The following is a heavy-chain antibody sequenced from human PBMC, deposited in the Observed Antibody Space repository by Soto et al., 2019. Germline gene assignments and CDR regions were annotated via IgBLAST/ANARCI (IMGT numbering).Heavy chain of an antibody. V-gene: IGHV4-30-2*01. J-gene: IGHJ5*02. D-gene: IGHD6-6*01. CDR2: IYHSGST. CDR1: GGSISSGSYS. CDR3: ARGIYLKYSSQANWFDP. Sequence: PSETLSLTCAVSGGSISSGSYSWSWIRQPPGKGLEWIGYIYHSGSTYYNPSLKSRVTISVDRSKNQFSLKLSSVTAADTAVYYCARGIYLKYSSQANWFDPWGQGTLVTVSS.